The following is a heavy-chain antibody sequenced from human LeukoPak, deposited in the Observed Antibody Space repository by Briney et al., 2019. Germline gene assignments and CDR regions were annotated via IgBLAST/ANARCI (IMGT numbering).Heavy chain of an antibody. CDR2: VNHSGTA. V-gene: IGHV4-34*01. D-gene: IGHD1-26*01. CDR1: GGSFSGYY. J-gene: IGHJ3*02. Sequence: SETLSLTCAVHGGSFSGYYWSWIRQPPGQGLEWIVEVNHSGTARYNPSLESRVTLSVDTSKSQSSLNVYFVTAADTAVYYCASLNPFSGRRSAFDIWGQGAMVTVSS. CDR3: ASLNPFSGRRSAFDI.